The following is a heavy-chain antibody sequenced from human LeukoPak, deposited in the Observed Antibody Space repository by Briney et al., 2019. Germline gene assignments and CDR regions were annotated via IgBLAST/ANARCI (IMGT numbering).Heavy chain of an antibody. CDR3: AREVGQQLVRSEPWFDP. CDR2: IYTSGST. V-gene: IGHV4-4*07. J-gene: IGHJ5*02. D-gene: IGHD6-13*01. CDR1: GGSISSYY. Sequence: SETLSLTCTVSGGSISSYYWSWIRQPAGKGLEWIGRIYTSGSTNYNPSLKSRVTMSVDTSKNQFSLKLSSVTAADTAVYYCAREVGQQLVRSEPWFDPWGQGTLVTVSS.